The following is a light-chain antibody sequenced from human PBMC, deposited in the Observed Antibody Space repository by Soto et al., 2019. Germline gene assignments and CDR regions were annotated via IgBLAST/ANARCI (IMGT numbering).Light chain of an antibody. CDR1: QDISNY. J-gene: IGKJ5*01. V-gene: IGKV1-33*01. CDR3: QQYDNLRRIT. CDR2: DAS. Sequence: DIQMTQSPSSLSASVGDRVTITCQASQDISNYLNWYQQKPGKAPTLLIYDASNLETGVPSRFSGSGSGTDFTFTISSLQPEDIATYYCQQYDNLRRITFGQGTRLDIK.